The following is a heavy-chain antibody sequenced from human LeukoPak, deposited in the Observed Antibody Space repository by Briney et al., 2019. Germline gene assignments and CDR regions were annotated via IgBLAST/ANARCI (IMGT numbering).Heavy chain of an antibody. Sequence: GGSLRLSCEASEFSVTTHYMSWVRQAPGRGLEWVSVMHAKENTYYAKSVKGRFTIPRDTSKNTVYLQMTSLREGDTAIYYCARGGENSEYYSHFFAHWGQGTPVTVSP. CDR2: MHAKENT. CDR3: ARGGENSEYYSHFFAH. V-gene: IGHV3-53*01. CDR1: EFSVTTHY. D-gene: IGHD3-22*01. J-gene: IGHJ4*02.